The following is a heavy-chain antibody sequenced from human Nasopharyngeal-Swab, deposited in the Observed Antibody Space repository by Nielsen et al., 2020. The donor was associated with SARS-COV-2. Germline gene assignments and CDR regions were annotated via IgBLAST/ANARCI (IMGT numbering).Heavy chain of an antibody. J-gene: IGHJ6*02. CDR2: ISGSGGST. CDR1: GFTFSSSA. V-gene: IGHV3-23*01. D-gene: IGHD3-10*01. Sequence: GESLKISCAASGFTFSSSAMSWVRQAPGKGLEWVPAISGSGGSTYYADSVKGRFTISRDNSKNTLYLQMNSLRAEDTAVYYCAKVRGVIPVDVWGQGTTVTVSS. CDR3: AKVRGVIPVDV.